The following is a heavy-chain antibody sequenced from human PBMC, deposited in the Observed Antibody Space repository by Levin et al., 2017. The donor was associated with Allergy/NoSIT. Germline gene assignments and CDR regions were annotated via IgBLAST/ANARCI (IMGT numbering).Heavy chain of an antibody. CDR3: AKVGTQGFWTYKGAFDV. J-gene: IGHJ3*01. CDR1: RFTFSIYD. Sequence: GASVKVSCAASRFTFSIYDMSWVRQAPGEGLEWVSSISAGDGGTHYADSVKGRFTISRDNAKNTLYLQMDSLRAEDTAVYYCAKVGTQGFWTYKGAFDVWGQGTMVTVSS. D-gene: IGHD3/OR15-3a*01. CDR2: ISAGDGGT. V-gene: IGHV3-23*01.